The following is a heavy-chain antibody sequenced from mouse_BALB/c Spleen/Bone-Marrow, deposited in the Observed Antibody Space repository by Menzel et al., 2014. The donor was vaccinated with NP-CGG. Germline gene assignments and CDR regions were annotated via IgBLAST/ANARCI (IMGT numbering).Heavy chain of an antibody. CDR1: GYTFTSYW. J-gene: IGHJ4*01. CDR2: IDPXDSYT. D-gene: IGHD3-1*01. V-gene: IGHV1-69*02. CDR3: ATARATSYAMDY. Sequence: QVQLKESGAELVKPGASVKLSCKASGYTFTSYWMHWVKQRPGQGLEWIGEIDPXDSYTNYNQKFKGKATLTVDKSSSTAYMQLSSLTSEDSAVYYCATARATSYAMDYWGQGTSVTVSS.